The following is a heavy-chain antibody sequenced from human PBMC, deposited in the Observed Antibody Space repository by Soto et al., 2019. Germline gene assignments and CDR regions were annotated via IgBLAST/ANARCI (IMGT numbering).Heavy chain of an antibody. D-gene: IGHD6-6*01. Sequence: LSLTFTVSGGSISSGGYYWSWIRQHPGKGLEWIGYIYYSGSTYYNPSLKSRVTISVDTSKNQFSLKLSSVTAADTAVYYCASQYSSSSGVDYWGQGTLVTVPQ. CDR1: GGSISSGGYY. CDR2: IYYSGST. CDR3: ASQYSSSSGVDY. V-gene: IGHV4-31*03. J-gene: IGHJ4*02.